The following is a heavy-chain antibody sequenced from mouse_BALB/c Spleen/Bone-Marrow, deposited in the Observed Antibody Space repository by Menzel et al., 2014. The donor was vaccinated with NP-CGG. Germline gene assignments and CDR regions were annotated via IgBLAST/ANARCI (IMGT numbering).Heavy chain of an antibody. J-gene: IGHJ3*01. CDR1: GYTFSSYW. CDR2: ILPGSGST. CDR3: AREDGNHVGFAY. D-gene: IGHD2-1*01. V-gene: IGHV1-9*01. Sequence: QVQLKDSGAELMKPGASVKISCKATGYTFSSYWIEWVKRRPGHGLEWIGEILPGSGSTNYNEKFKGKATFTADTSSNTAYMQLSSLTSEDSAVYYCAREDGNHVGFAYWGQGTLVTVSA.